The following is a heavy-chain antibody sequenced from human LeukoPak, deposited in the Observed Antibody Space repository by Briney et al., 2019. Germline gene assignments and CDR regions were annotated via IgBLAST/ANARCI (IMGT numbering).Heavy chain of an antibody. CDR3: AHKQYCSSTSCYRYFDY. Sequence: RASVKVSCKASGGTFSSYAISWVRQAPGQGLEWMGGIIPIFGTANYAQKFQGRVTITADESTSTAYMELSSLGSEDTAVYYCAHKQYCSSTSCYRYFDYWGQGTLVTVSS. D-gene: IGHD2-2*01. J-gene: IGHJ4*02. CDR2: IIPIFGTA. CDR1: GGTFSSYA. V-gene: IGHV1-69*13.